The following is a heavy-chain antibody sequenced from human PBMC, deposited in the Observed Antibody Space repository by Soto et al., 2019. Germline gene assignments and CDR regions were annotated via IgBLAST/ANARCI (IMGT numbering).Heavy chain of an antibody. V-gene: IGHV3-48*02. CDR2: ISSSSRIT. CDR3: ARDQDIVVAPGAYGMDV. J-gene: IGHJ6*02. D-gene: IGHD2-2*01. Sequence: GGSLRLSCAASGLIFRSYSLNWVRQVPGKGLEWLSYISSSSRITYYADSVKGRFTVSRDNAKNSLYLQMNSLRDEDTAVYYCARDQDIVVAPGAYGMDVWGQGTTVTVSS. CDR1: GLIFRSYS.